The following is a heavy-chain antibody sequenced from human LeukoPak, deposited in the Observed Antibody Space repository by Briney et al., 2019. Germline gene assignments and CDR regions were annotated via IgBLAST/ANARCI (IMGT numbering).Heavy chain of an antibody. CDR3: ARRSRNGLDAFDI. J-gene: IGHJ3*02. CDR2: IDPNNGDT. V-gene: IGHV1-2*02. Sequence: ASVKVSCKASAYTFTGYYLHWVRQAPRQGPEWVGWIDPNNGDTDYAQEFQGRVSMTRVRSISAAYMELSRLTSDDTAVYYCARRSRNGLDAFDIWGQGTMVTVSS. D-gene: IGHD2-8*01. CDR1: AYTFTGYY.